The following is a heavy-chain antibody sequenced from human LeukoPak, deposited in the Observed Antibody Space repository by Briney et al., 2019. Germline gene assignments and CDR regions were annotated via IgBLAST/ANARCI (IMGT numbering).Heavy chain of an antibody. J-gene: IGHJ3*01. V-gene: IGHV4-38-2*02. CDR3: ARDGNYYDSTGVDAFDV. D-gene: IGHD3-22*01. CDR1: GYSPRGGNR. Sequence: PLETPSLTCTVPGYSPRGGNRWAWIRRFPGKGREWIASIYPSGKAYSGNTFYNPSLLTRATLSIDTSQNQFSLKLSSVTAADTAVYFCARDGNYYDSTGVDAFDVWGQGTMVTVSS. CDR2: IYPSGKA.